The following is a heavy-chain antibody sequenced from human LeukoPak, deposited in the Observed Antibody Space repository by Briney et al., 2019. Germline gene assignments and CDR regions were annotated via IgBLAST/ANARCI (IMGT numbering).Heavy chain of an antibody. V-gene: IGHV3-43*02. CDR1: GFTFDDSA. D-gene: IGHD5-12*01. CDR3: AKDMGPMRTIRLDS. CDR2: ISGDGSGT. Sequence: GGSLRLSCAASGFTFDDSAMHWVRQVPGKSLEWVSLISGDGSGTHYADSVKGRFTISRDNSKNSLSLQVNSLRTEETALYYCAKDMGPMRTIRLDSWGQGTLVTVSS. J-gene: IGHJ4*02.